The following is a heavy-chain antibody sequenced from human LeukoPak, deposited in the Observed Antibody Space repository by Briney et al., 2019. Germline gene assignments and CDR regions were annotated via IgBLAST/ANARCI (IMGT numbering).Heavy chain of an antibody. D-gene: IGHD3-22*01. CDR3: AREGTMIVVVITTSYYYGMDV. Sequence: ASVKVSCKASGYTFTGYYMHWVRQAPGQGLEWMGWISPNSGGTNYAQKFQGRVTMTRDTSISTAYMELSRLRSDDTAVYYCAREGTMIVVVITTSYYYGMDVWGQGTTVTVSS. V-gene: IGHV1-2*02. CDR2: ISPNSGGT. CDR1: GYTFTGYY. J-gene: IGHJ6*02.